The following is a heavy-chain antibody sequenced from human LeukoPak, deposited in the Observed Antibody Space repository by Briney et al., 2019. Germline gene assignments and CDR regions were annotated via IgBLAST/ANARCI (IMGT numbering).Heavy chain of an antibody. CDR1: GYTFTSYD. D-gene: IGHD2-2*01. CDR3: TSTRPSYYYNYYRAV. V-gene: IGHV1-8*01. J-gene: IGHJ6*03. Sequence: ASMKFSCKASGYTFTSYDINWVRQATGQGLEWMGWMNPNSGNTGYAQKFQGRVTMTRNTSISTAYMELSSLRSEDTAVYYCTSTRPSYYYNYYRAVWAKGTAVTVSS. CDR2: MNPNSGNT.